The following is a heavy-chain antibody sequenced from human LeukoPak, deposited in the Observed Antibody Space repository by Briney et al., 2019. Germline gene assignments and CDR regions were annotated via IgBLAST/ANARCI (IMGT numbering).Heavy chain of an antibody. D-gene: IGHD3-10*02. CDR3: AELGITMIGGV. V-gene: IGHV3-48*04. CDR1: GFTISGYG. Sequence: GGSLRLSCAASGFTISGYGMNWVRQAPGKGLEWVSYISSSGSTIYYADSVKGRFTISRDNAKNSLYLQMNSLRAEDTAVYYCAELGITMIGGVWGKGTTVTISS. J-gene: IGHJ6*04. CDR2: ISSSGSTI.